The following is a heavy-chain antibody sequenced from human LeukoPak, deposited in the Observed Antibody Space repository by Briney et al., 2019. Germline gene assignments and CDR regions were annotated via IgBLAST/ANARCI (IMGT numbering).Heavy chain of an antibody. V-gene: IGHV4-38-2*02. D-gene: IGHD6-19*01. CDR2: IYYSGST. J-gene: IGHJ4*02. Sequence: SETLSLTCTVSDYSISSGYYWGWIRQPPGKGLEWIGSIYYSGSTYYNPSLKSRITISLDTSKNQFSLKLSSVTAADTAVYYLARDQPGIAMAGFLRRFNYWGQGTLVTVS. CDR1: DYSISSGYY. CDR3: ARDQPGIAMAGFLRRFNY.